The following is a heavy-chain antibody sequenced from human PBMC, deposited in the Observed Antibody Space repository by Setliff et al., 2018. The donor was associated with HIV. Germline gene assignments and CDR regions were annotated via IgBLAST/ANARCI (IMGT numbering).Heavy chain of an antibody. CDR2: ISGAVT. CDR1: GFTYSTYA. CDR3: ARDRGGSYTPLDF. J-gene: IGHJ4*02. Sequence: GGSLRLSCAASGFTYSTYAMSWVRQAPGKGLEWVSVISGAVTYADSVKGRFTISRDNARNSLYLQLNSLRAEDTAVYYCARDRGGSYTPLDFWGQGTLVTVSS. D-gene: IGHD1-26*01. V-gene: IGHV3-23*01.